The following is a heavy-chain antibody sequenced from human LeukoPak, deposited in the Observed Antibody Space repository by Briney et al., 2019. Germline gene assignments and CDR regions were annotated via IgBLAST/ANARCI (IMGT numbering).Heavy chain of an antibody. CDR2: IYSGGST. J-gene: IGHJ4*02. CDR3: AREIRPRIWFGSTGY. V-gene: IGHV3-53*01. CDR1: GFTVSSNY. Sequence: GGSLRLSCAASGFTVSSNYMSWVRKAPGKGLEWVSVIYSGGSTYYAHSVKGRFTISRDNAKNSLYLQMNSLRAEDTAVYYCAREIRPRIWFGSTGYWGQGTLVTVSS. D-gene: IGHD3-10*01.